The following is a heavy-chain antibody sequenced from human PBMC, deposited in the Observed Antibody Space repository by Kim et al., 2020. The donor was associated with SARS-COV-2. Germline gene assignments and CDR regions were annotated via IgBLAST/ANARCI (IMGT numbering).Heavy chain of an antibody. D-gene: IGHD6-19*01. V-gene: IGHV4-59*01. CDR2: IYYSGST. CDR3: ARDARHSSGWYDWFDP. CDR1: GGSISSYY. J-gene: IGHJ5*02. Sequence: SETLSLTCTVSGGSISSYYWSWIRQPPGKGLEWIGYIYYSGSTNYNPSLNSRVTISVDTSKNQFSLKLSSVTAADTAVYYCARDARHSSGWYDWFDPWGQGTLVTVSS.